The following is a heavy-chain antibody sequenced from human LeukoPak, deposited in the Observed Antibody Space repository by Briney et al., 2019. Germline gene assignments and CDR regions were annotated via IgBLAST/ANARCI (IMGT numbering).Heavy chain of an antibody. CDR1: SYSISSGYY. D-gene: IGHD1-1*01. Sequence: PSETLSLTCSVSSYSISSGYYWSWIRQPPGKGLEWIGYIYYSGSTNYNPSLKSRVTISVDTSKNQFSLKLSSVTAADTAVYYCARSGFWNQIDYWGQGTLVTVSS. CDR3: ARSGFWNQIDY. J-gene: IGHJ4*02. CDR2: IYYSGST. V-gene: IGHV4-38-2*02.